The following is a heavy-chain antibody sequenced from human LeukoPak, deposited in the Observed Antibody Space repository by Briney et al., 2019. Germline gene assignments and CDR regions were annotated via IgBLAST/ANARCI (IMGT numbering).Heavy chain of an antibody. CDR1: GFTFSSYG. Sequence: PGGSLRLSCAASGFTFSSYGMHWVRQAPGKGLEWVAFIWYDGNDKYYADSVKGRFTISRDSSKNTLYLQMNSLRAEDTAVYYCAKDSRGANFFGDFDYWGQGTLVTVSS. CDR3: AKDSRGANFFGDFDY. V-gene: IGHV3-30*02. CDR2: IWYDGNDK. D-gene: IGHD3-10*01. J-gene: IGHJ4*02.